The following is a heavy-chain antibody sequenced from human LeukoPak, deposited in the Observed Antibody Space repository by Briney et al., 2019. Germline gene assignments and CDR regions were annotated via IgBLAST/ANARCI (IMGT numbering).Heavy chain of an antibody. CDR1: GFTFSGSA. Sequence: QAWGSLRLSCAASGFTFSGSAMHWVRQASRKGLEWVGRIRSKPNSYATTYAASVKGRFTISRDDSKNTAYLQMNSLKTEDTAVYYCTRPYGYGSGSYSPSLDWGQGTLVTVSS. CDR2: IRSKPNSYAT. J-gene: IGHJ4*02. CDR3: TRPYGYGSGSYSPSLD. V-gene: IGHV3-73*01. D-gene: IGHD3-10*01.